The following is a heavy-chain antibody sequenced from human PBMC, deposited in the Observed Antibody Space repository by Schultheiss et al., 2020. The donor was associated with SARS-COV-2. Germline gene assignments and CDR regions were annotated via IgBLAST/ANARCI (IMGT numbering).Heavy chain of an antibody. CDR3: ARDRNSWIDY. Sequence: SETLSLTCTVSGVSITSYYWSWIRQPPGKGLECIGYIYYSGITNYNPSLKSRVTISVDTSKNQFSLKLTSVTAADTAVYFCARDRNSWIDYWGQGTLVTVSS. J-gene: IGHJ4*02. CDR1: GVSITSYY. CDR2: IYYSGIT. V-gene: IGHV4-59*01. D-gene: IGHD6-13*01.